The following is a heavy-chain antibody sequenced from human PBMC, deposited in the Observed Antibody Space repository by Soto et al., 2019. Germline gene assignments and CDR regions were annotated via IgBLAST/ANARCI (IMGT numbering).Heavy chain of an antibody. CDR3: AKDMGPTELPKTNWFDP. CDR1: GFTFSSYA. J-gene: IGHJ5*02. V-gene: IGHV3-23*01. CDR2: ISGSGGST. Sequence: SLRLSCAASGFTFSSYAMSWVRQAPGKGLEWVSAISGSGGSTYYADSVKGRFTISRDNSKNTLYLQMNSLRAEDTAVYYCAKDMGPTELPKTNWFDPWGKGTLGTVSS. D-gene: IGHD2-15*01.